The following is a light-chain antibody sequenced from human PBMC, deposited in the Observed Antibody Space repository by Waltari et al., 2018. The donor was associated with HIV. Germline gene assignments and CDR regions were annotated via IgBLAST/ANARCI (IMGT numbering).Light chain of an antibody. V-gene: IGLV1-44*01. CDR1: SSNIGSNP. Sequence: QSVLTQPPSASGTPGQRVTISCSGSSSNIGSNPINWYRQLPGTAPKLLIYSNNQWPSGVPDRFSGSKSGTSASLAISGLQSEEEADYYCAAWDDSLHGYVFGTGTKVTVV. J-gene: IGLJ1*01. CDR3: AAWDDSLHGYV. CDR2: SNN.